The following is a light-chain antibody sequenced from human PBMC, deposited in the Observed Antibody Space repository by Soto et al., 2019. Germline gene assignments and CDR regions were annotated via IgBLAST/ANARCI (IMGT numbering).Light chain of an antibody. CDR1: QDINYY. V-gene: IGKV1D-12*01. Sequence: DIQLTQSPSSVSASVGDRVTITCRASQDINYYLAWYQQKLGRAPNLLISDASTLQSGVPSRFSGSGSGTDLTLTIDSLQPEDFAICYCQQANSFPLTFGGGTKVQIK. CDR2: DAS. CDR3: QQANSFPLT. J-gene: IGKJ4*01.